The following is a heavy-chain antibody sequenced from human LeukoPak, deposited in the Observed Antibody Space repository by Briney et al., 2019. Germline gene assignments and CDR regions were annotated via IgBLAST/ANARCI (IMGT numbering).Heavy chain of an antibody. CDR1: GGSISSGGYY. CDR3: ARVRTYYYDSSGNYYYFDY. V-gene: IGHV4-30-2*01. J-gene: IGHJ4*02. CDR2: IYHSGST. D-gene: IGHD3-22*01. Sequence: SETLSLTCTVSGGSISSGGYYWSWIRQPPGKGLEWIGYIYHSGSTYYNPSLKSRVTISVDRSKNQFSLKLSSVTAADTAVYYCARVRTYYYDSSGNYYYFDYWGQGTLVTVSS.